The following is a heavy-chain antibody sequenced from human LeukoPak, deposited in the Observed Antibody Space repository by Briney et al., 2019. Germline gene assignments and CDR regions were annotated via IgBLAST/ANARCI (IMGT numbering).Heavy chain of an antibody. CDR1: GGSFSGYY. CDR3: ARGRYSSGWYADYFDY. Sequence: SETLSLTCAVYGGSFSGYYWSWIRQPPGKGLEWIGEINHSGSTNYNPSLKSRVTIAVDTSRNQFSLKLSSVTAADTAVYYCARGRYSSGWYADYFDYWGQGTLVTVSS. J-gene: IGHJ4*02. V-gene: IGHV4-34*01. D-gene: IGHD6-19*01. CDR2: INHSGST.